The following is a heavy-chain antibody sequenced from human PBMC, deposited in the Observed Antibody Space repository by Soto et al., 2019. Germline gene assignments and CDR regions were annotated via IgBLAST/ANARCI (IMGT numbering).Heavy chain of an antibody. J-gene: IGHJ6*02. CDR2: IYYSGST. CDR1: GDSLSSGCYY. Sequence: SETLSLTCTVFGDSLSSGCYYCSWIRQLPGKGLEWIGFIYYSGSTFYNPSLRSRVTMSADASKNQISLKLSSVTAADTAVYYCAKTKTPHVRNGMDVWGQGTTVTSP. D-gene: IGHD2-8*01. CDR3: AKTKTPHVRNGMDV. V-gene: IGHV4-31*03.